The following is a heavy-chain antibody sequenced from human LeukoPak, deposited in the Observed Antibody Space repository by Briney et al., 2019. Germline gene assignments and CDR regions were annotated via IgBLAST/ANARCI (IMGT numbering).Heavy chain of an antibody. D-gene: IGHD3-16*01. V-gene: IGHV3-9*01. CDR2: SSRYSGRK. CDR3: AKYVYRSGEYAFDL. CDR1: GFTFDDYD. Sequence: GGSLTLSCTASGFTFDDYDKHWVRQAPGPGLGSVSGSSRYSGRKGYADPVQGRFTISIDNANNSLYLQTNSLRAEDTALYYCAKYVYRSGEYAFDLWGQGTMVTVSS. J-gene: IGHJ3*01.